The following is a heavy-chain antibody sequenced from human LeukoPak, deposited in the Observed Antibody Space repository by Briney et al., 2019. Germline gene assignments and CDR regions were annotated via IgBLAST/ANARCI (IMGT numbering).Heavy chain of an antibody. J-gene: IGHJ6*04. V-gene: IGHV3-21*01. CDR3: TRQWLRVMDF. D-gene: IGHD3-22*01. Sequence: GGSLRLSCASSGFTFTAYSMNWVRQAPGRGLEWISSISSSGHYIYYADSLKGRFTISRDNANSSLYLQISTLKAEETAVYYCTRQWLRVMDFWGKGTTVTVSS. CDR2: ISSSGHYI. CDR1: GFTFTAYS.